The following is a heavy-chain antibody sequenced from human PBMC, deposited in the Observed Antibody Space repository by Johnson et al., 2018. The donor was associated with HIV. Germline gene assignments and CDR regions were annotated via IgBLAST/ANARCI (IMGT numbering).Heavy chain of an antibody. CDR1: ALNSSRCW. V-gene: IGHV3-30*03. CDR3: ATPGVGANGAFDI. Sequence: QVQLVESGGGLVHPGGSLRLSCAASALNSSRCWMKWVRQAPGKGLEWVAVISYDGSNKYYADSVKGRFTISRDNSKNTLYLQMNSLRAEDTAVYYCATPGVGANGAFDIWGQGTMVTVSS. J-gene: IGHJ3*02. CDR2: ISYDGSNK. D-gene: IGHD1-26*01.